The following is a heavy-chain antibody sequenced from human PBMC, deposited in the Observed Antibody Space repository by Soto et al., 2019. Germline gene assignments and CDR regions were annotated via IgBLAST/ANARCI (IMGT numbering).Heavy chain of an antibody. Sequence: GGSLRLSCAASGFSVSYFCITWIRQAPGKGLEYVTVIYTGGTSHYADSVRGRFTISRDNFRNTVSLQMRGLRGDDTAVYYCARREYDTGDFDHWGQGTLVTVSS. J-gene: IGHJ4*02. V-gene: IGHV3-53*01. D-gene: IGHD7-27*01. CDR3: ARREYDTGDFDH. CDR2: IYTGGTS. CDR1: GFSVSYFC.